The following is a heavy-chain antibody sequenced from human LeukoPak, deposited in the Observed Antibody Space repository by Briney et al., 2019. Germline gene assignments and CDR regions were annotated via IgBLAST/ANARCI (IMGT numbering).Heavy chain of an antibody. D-gene: IGHD5-18*01. J-gene: IGHJ4*02. CDR3: ERVGREGYSYGIGFDY. CDR1: WCLFTRYW. Sequence: GESLKIYLQCPWCLFTRYWIGLGRQMPGKGLEWMGIFYPGDSDTRYSPSFQGQVTISADKSVSTTYLQCSSPRSSATPLYYCERVGREGYSYGIGFDYWGQGTLVTVSS. V-gene: IGHV5-51*01. CDR2: FYPGDSDT.